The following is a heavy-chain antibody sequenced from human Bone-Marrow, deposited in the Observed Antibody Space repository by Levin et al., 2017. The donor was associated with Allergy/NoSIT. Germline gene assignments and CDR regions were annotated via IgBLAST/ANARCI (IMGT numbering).Heavy chain of an antibody. D-gene: IGHD3-3*01. CDR2: ISDSGTLT. Sequence: GESLKISCEASGFTFSDYAMKWIRQAPGKGLEWVSMISDSGTLTRYEDSLEGRFTMSRDNSKNTVFLQMNSLRAEDTAIYYCTVAKTHYDFGSGYPNWFDPWGQGTLLTVSS. CDR1: GFTFSDYA. V-gene: IGHV3-23*01. CDR3: TVAKTHYDFGSGYPNWFDP. J-gene: IGHJ5*02.